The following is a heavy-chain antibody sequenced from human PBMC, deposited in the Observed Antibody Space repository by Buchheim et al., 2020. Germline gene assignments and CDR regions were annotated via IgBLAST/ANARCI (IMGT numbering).Heavy chain of an antibody. Sequence: EVQLVESGGGLVQPGGSLRLSCAASGFTVSSNYMSWVRQAPGKGLEGVSVIYSGGSTYYADSVKGRFTISRDNSQNTLYLQMNSLRAEDTAVYYCARGYQLPYYYYYGMDVWGQGTT. CDR3: ARGYQLPYYYYYGMDV. V-gene: IGHV3-66*01. CDR1: GFTVSSNY. J-gene: IGHJ6*02. CDR2: IYSGGST. D-gene: IGHD2-2*01.